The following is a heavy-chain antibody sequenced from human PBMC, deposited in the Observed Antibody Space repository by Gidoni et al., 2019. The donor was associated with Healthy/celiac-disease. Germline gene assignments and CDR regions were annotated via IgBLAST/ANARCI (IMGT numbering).Heavy chain of an antibody. CDR2: ISGSGGST. J-gene: IGHJ4*02. V-gene: IGHV3-23*01. D-gene: IGHD1-26*01. Sequence: EVQLLESGGGLVQPGGALRLSWAAAGFTFSSYAMSWVRQAPGKGLEWVSAISGSGGSTYYADAVKGRFTISRDNSKNTLYLQMNSLRAEDTAVYYCAKDSGYVYYWGQGTLVTVSS. CDR1: GFTFSSYA. CDR3: AKDSGYVYY.